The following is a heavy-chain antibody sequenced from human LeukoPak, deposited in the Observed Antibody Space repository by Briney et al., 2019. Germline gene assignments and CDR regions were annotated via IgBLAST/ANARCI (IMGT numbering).Heavy chain of an antibody. CDR2: IHYSGST. J-gene: IGHJ4*02. D-gene: IGHD1-26*01. CDR3: ARHSRTYYDFDY. V-gene: IGHV4-59*08. Sequence: SETLSLTYAVYGGSSSGYYWSWIRQPPGQGLEWIGYIHYSGSTNYNPSLKSRVSISVDMSTNQFSLKLTSVTAADTAVYYCARHSRTYYDFDYWGQGTLVTVSS. CDR1: GGSSSGYY.